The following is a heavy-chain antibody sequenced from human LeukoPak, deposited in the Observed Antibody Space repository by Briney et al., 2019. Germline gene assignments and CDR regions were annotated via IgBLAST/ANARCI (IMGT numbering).Heavy chain of an antibody. CDR1: GGSISGTNW. J-gene: IGHJ4*02. V-gene: IGHV4-4*02. CDR3: SRESGPFSPFGF. CDR2: ISLRGLT. D-gene: IGHD1-26*01. Sequence: PSGTLSLTCGVSGGSISGTNWWSWVRQPPGQGLEWIGEISLRGLTNYSLSLRSRLTMSLDESKNQVSLNLTSVTAADTAVYYCSRESGPFSPFGFWGQGTLVSVHS.